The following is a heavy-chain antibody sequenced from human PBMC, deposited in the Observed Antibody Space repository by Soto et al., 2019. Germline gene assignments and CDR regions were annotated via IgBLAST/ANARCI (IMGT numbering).Heavy chain of an antibody. CDR3: AKDMFSSSSAATFDY. CDR1: GFIFDDYA. D-gene: IGHD6-6*01. Sequence: DVQLVESGGGLAQPGRSLRLSCAASGFIFDDYATHWVRQAPGKGLEWVSGISWQSGSIRYADSVKGRFTISRDNAKNSLYLQMNSLRVEDTALYYCAKDMFSSSSAATFDYWGQGILVTVSS. CDR2: ISWQSGSI. J-gene: IGHJ4*02. V-gene: IGHV3-9*01.